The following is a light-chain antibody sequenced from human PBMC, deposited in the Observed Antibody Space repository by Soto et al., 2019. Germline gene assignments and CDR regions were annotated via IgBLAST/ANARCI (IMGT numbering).Light chain of an antibody. Sequence: DIQMTQSPSSLSATVGDRVTITCRASQGISNYLGWYQQKPRKVPELLIYAASTLRSGVPSRFSGRGSGTDFTLAISRHHPEVLATYYCQQHNRAPLPFGPGPKVDIK. CDR2: AAS. J-gene: IGKJ3*01. CDR1: QGISNY. CDR3: QQHNRAPLP. V-gene: IGKV1-27*01.